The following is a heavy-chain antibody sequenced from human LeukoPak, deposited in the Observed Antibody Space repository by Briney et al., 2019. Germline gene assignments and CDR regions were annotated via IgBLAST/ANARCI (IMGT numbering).Heavy chain of an antibody. CDR3: ARDDGGDYDSSGYGY. CDR2: INPNSGGT. J-gene: IGHJ4*02. Sequence: ASVKVSCKASGYTFTGYYMHWVRQAPGQGLEWTGWINPNSGGTNYAQKFQGRVTMTRDTSISTAYMELSRLRSDDTAVYYCARDDGGDYDSSGYGYWGQGTLVTVSS. V-gene: IGHV1-2*02. CDR1: GYTFTGYY. D-gene: IGHD3-22*01.